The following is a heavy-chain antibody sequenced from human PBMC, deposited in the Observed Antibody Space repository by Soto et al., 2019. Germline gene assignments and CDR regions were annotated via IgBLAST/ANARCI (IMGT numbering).Heavy chain of an antibody. J-gene: IGHJ4*02. CDR3: ARGASVEQPTTTLDY. Sequence: ETLSLTCAVYGGSFSGYYWSWIRQPPGKGLEWIGEINHSGSTNYNQSLKSRVTISVDTSKNQFSLKLSSVTAAVTAVYYCARGASVEQPTTTLDYSCQGTLLTVST. CDR2: INHSGST. V-gene: IGHV4-34*01. CDR1: GGSFSGYY. D-gene: IGHD1-1*01.